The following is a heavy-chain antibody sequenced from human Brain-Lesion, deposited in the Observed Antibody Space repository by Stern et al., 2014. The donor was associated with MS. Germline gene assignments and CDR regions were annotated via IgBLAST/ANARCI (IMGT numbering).Heavy chain of an antibody. Sequence: VQLVHSGGGVVQPGRSLRLSCAASGFTFISYGIHWVRQAPGKGLEWVTVIWFDGNTKYYADSVKGRFTISRDNSKNTVYLHMDSLRADDTAVYYCAREDCGGDCPPNYWGRGTLVTVSS. CDR1: GFTFISYG. V-gene: IGHV3-33*01. J-gene: IGHJ4*02. CDR3: AREDCGGDCPPNY. D-gene: IGHD2-21*02. CDR2: IWFDGNTK.